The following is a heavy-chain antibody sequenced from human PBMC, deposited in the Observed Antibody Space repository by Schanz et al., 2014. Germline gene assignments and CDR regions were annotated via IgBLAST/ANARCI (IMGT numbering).Heavy chain of an antibody. D-gene: IGHD3-10*01. V-gene: IGHV3-23*04. CDR1: GFTFNIYA. J-gene: IGHJ3*02. Sequence: EVQLVESGGGVVRPGGSLRLSCAASGFTFNIYAMSWVRQAPGKGLEWVAGISGSGTTTYYAASVKGRFTISRDNSKNTLYLQMNSLRAEDTAVYYCAKGRFGELSAFDIWGQGTMVTVSS. CDR2: ISGSGTTT. CDR3: AKGRFGELSAFDI.